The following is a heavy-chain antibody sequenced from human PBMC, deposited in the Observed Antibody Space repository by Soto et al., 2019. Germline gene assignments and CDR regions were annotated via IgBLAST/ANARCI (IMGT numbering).Heavy chain of an antibody. Sequence: SGPTLVNPTQTLTLTCTFSGFSLSTSGMCVSWIRQPPGKSLEWLALIDWDDDKYYSTSLKTRLTISKDTSKNQVVLTMTNMDPVDTATYYCERIPRNYDSSGYYSNYYYYYGMDVWGQGT. CDR3: ERIPRNYDSSGYYSNYYYYYGMDV. CDR1: GFSLSTSGMC. J-gene: IGHJ6*02. D-gene: IGHD3-22*01. V-gene: IGHV2-70*01. CDR2: IDWDDDK.